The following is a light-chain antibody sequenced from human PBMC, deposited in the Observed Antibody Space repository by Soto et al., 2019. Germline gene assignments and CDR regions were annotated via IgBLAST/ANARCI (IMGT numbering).Light chain of an antibody. CDR1: QSLLHSNGYNY. CDR3: MQRLQTPWT. J-gene: IGKJ1*01. Sequence: DIVMTQSPLSLPVTPGEPASISCRSSQSLLHSNGYNYLDWYLQKPGQSPQLLIYLGSNRASGVPDRFSGSESGTDFTLKIARVEAEDVGVYYCMQRLQTPWTFGQGTKVDIK. CDR2: LGS. V-gene: IGKV2-28*01.